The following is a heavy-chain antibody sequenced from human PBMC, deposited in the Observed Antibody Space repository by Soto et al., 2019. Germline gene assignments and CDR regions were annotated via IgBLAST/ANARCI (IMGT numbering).Heavy chain of an antibody. CDR1: GGSFSGYY. D-gene: IGHD6-13*01. V-gene: IGHV4-34*01. CDR2: INHSGST. J-gene: IGHJ5*02. CDR3: ARDPYSSSPRWFDP. Sequence: QVQLQQWGAGLLKPSETLSLTCAVYGGSFSGYYWSWIRQHPGKGLEWIGEINHSGSTNYNPSLKSRVTLSVDTSKNQFSLKLSSVTAADTAVYYCARDPYSSSPRWFDPWGQGTLVTVAS.